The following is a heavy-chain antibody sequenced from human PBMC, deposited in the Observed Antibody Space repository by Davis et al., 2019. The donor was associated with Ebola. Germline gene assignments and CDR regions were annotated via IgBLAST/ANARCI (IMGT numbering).Heavy chain of an antibody. CDR2: IYPSDSDT. D-gene: IGHD3-10*01. CDR1: AYRFANYW. CDR3: ARLYGPGHYLNWYFNL. V-gene: IGHV5-51*01. J-gene: IGHJ2*01. Sequence: KVSCKGSAYRFANYWIGWVRQKPGKGLEWMGMIYPSDSDTRYSPSFQGQVIISADKSISTAYLQWNSLQASDTAVYYCARLYGPGHYLNWYFNLWGRGTLVTVSS.